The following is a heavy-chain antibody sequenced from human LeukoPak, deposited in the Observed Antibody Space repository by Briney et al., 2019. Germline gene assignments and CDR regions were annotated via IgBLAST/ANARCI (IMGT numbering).Heavy chain of an antibody. J-gene: IGHJ4*02. V-gene: IGHV3-30*18. CDR3: AQVGDYGDYALDY. CDR1: GFIFSCKG. Sequence: SGGSLRLSCAASGFIFSCKGMYWLRQAPGRGLEWVAVISYDGSYKYYADSAKGRFTISRDNSKNTLYRQMNSLRAEDTAVYYCAQVGDYGDYALDYWGQGTLVTVSS. CDR2: ISYDGSYK. D-gene: IGHD4-17*01.